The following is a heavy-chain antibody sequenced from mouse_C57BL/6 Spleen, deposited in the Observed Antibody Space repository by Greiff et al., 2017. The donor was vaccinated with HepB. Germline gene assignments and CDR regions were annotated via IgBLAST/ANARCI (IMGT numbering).Heavy chain of an antibody. V-gene: IGHV1-64*01. J-gene: IGHJ3*01. Sequence: QVQLKESGAELVKPGASVKLSCKASGYTFTSYWMHWVKQRPGQGLEWIGMIHPNSGSTNYNEKFKSKATLTVDKSSSTAYMQLSSLTSEDSAVYYCARGVTTGFAYWGQGTLVTVSA. CDR3: ARGVTTGFAY. D-gene: IGHD2-2*01. CDR2: IHPNSGST. CDR1: GYTFTSYW.